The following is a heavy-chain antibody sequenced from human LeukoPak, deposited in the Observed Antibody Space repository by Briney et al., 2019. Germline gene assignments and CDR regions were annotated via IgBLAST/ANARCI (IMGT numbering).Heavy chain of an antibody. CDR1: GGSFSGYY. D-gene: IGHD6-6*01. Sequence: SETLSLTCAVYGGSFSGYYWSWIRQPPGKGLEWIGEINHSGSTNYNPSLKSRVTISVDTSKNQFSLKLSSVTAADTAVYYCARRHVQYTSSSDPYYFDYWGQGTLVTASS. J-gene: IGHJ4*02. V-gene: IGHV4-34*01. CDR2: INHSGST. CDR3: ARRHVQYTSSSDPYYFDY.